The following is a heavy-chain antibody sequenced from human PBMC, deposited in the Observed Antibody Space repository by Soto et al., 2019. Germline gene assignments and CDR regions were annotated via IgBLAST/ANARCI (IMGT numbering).Heavy chain of an antibody. V-gene: IGHV4-34*01. CDR3: ASYGGILRLGARYKPFAI. D-gene: IGHD4-17*01. J-gene: IGHJ3*02. Sequence: SETLSISCAAYGGALSGYYWSCLRQPTGKGLEWIGEINHSGSTYYNPSLKSRVTISVETSKNQFSLKLSSVTAADTAVYYCASYGGILRLGARYKPFAIWAQ. CDR2: INHSGST. CDR1: GGALSGYY.